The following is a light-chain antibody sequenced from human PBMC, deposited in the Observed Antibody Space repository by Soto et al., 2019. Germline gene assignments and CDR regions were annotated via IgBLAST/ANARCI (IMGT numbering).Light chain of an antibody. Sequence: DIQMTQSPSTLSAPVGDRVAITCGSSQSISSWLAWYQQKPGKAPKLLIYDASSLESGVPSRFSGSGSGTEFTLTISSLQPDDFATYYCQQYNSYSPATFGQGTKVDI. V-gene: IGKV1-5*01. J-gene: IGKJ1*01. CDR3: QQYNSYSPAT. CDR2: DAS. CDR1: QSISSW.